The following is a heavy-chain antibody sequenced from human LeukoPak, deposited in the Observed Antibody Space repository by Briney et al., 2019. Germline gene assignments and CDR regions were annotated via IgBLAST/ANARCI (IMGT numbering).Heavy chain of an antibody. D-gene: IGHD3-16*02. CDR1: GGSFSGYY. V-gene: IGHV4-34*01. CDR2: INQSGST. CDR3: ARGRYVWGSYRAYFDH. J-gene: IGHJ4*02. Sequence: SETLSLTCAVYGGSFSGYYWSWIRQPPGKGLEWIGEINQSGSTNYNPSLKSRVTISVDTSKNQFSLKLSSVSAAATAVYYCARGRYVWGSYRAYFDHWGQGTLVTVSS.